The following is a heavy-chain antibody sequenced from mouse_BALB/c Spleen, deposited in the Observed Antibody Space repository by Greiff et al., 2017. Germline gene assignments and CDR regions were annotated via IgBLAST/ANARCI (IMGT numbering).Heavy chain of an antibody. Sequence: EVKLEESGPDLVKPSQSLSLTCTVTGYSITSGYSWPWIRQFPGNKLEWMGYIHYSGSTNYNPSLKSRISITRDTSKNQFFLQLNSVTTEDTATYYCAREIYYGTFDYWGQGTTLTVAS. V-gene: IGHV3-1*02. CDR2: IHYSGST. D-gene: IGHD2-1*01. J-gene: IGHJ2*01. CDR3: AREIYYGTFDY. CDR1: GYSITSGYS.